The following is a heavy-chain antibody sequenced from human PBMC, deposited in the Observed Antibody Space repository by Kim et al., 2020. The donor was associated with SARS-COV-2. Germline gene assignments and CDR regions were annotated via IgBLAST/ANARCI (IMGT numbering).Heavy chain of an antibody. CDR3: ARDLGYGDY. Sequence: ASVKVSCKASGYTFTNYYIHWVRQAPGQGLEWMGVVNPSDGSTSYAQKFQGRVTMTRDTSTSTVYMELRSLRSEDTAVYYCARDLGYGDYWGQGTLVTVSS. V-gene: IGHV1-46*01. CDR1: GYTFTNYY. D-gene: IGHD3-16*01. CDR2: VNPSDGST. J-gene: IGHJ4*02.